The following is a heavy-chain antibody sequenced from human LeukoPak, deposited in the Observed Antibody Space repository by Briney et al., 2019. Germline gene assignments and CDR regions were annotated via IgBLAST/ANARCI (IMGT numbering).Heavy chain of an antibody. CDR1: GFTFRTYA. Sequence: GGSLRLSCAASGFTFRTYAMSWVRQAPGKGLEWVSGISDSGDGTYYAESVKGRFTISRDNSKNTVFLQMNSLRPEDTAIYYCAKDLLYDSTGYLPDYWGQGTLVTVSS. J-gene: IGHJ4*02. D-gene: IGHD3-22*01. CDR3: AKDLLYDSTGYLPDY. CDR2: ISDSGDGT. V-gene: IGHV3-23*01.